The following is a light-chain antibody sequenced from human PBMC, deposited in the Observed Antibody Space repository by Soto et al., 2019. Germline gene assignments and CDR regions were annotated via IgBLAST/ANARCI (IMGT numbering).Light chain of an antibody. CDR1: QSISSY. V-gene: IGKV1-39*01. J-gene: IGKJ1*01. CDR3: QQSYSTPPT. Sequence: DIQMTHSPSSLSASXGARVTITXXASQSISSYLNWYQQKPGKAPKLLIYAASSLQSGVPSRFSGSGSGTDFTLTISSLQPEDFATYYCQQSYSTPPTFGQGTKVDIK. CDR2: AAS.